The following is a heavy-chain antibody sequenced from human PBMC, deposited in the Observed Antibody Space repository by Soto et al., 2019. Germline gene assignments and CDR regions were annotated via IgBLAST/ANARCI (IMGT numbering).Heavy chain of an antibody. CDR3: AAEGTVTTGMDV. CDR2: INPNSGGT. J-gene: IGHJ6*02. D-gene: IGHD4-17*01. CDR1: GYIFTDYY. Sequence: ASVKVSCKASGYIFTDYYMHWVRQAPGQELGWMGRINPNSGGTNYAQKFQGRVTMTRDTSISTAYTELSSLRSEDTATYYCAAEGTVTTGMDVWGQGTTVTVSS. V-gene: IGHV1-2*06.